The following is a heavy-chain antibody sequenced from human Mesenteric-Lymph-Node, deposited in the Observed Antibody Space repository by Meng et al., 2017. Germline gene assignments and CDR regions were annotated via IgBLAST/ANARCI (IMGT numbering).Heavy chain of an antibody. Sequence: QVQLQESGPGLGEPPQHLSLTCTVSGGSLCICNYDWSWIRQPPGKGLELIRYIHHSGSAYYNSSLKSRVSISVDTSKNQFSLNLNSMTAADTAVYYCASFDHIPRRNYFDYWGQGTLVTVSS. CDR1: GGSLCICNYD. CDR2: IHHSGSA. D-gene: IGHD2-21*01. V-gene: IGHV4-30-4*01. CDR3: ASFDHIPRRNYFDY. J-gene: IGHJ4*02.